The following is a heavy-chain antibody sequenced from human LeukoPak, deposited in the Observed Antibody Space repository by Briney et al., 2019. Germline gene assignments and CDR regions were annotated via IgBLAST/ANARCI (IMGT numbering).Heavy chain of an antibody. V-gene: IGHV3-33*01. D-gene: IGHD3-9*01. J-gene: IGHJ5*02. Sequence: GGSLRLSCAASGFTFSSYGMHWVRQAPGKGLEWVAVIWYDGSNKYYADSVKGRFTISRDNSKNTLYLQMNSLRAEDTAVYYCARDSASYYDILIGYLPPRGSDPWGQGTLVTVSS. CDR3: ARDSASYYDILIGYLPPRGSDP. CDR1: GFTFSSYG. CDR2: IWYDGSNK.